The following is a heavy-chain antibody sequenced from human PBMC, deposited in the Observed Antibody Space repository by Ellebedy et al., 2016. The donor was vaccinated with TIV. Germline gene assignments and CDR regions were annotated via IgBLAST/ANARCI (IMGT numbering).Heavy chain of an antibody. Sequence: GGSLRLSCAASGFIFSNYWMTWVRQAPGKGLEWVANIKQDGSEANYIDSVKGRFVISRDNAKRSLYLQMNSLSDDDTATYYCARDQWLGRAYYFDSWGQGTLVTVYS. V-gene: IGHV3-7*01. J-gene: IGHJ4*02. CDR3: ARDQWLGRAYYFDS. CDR1: GFIFSNYW. D-gene: IGHD6-19*01. CDR2: IKQDGSEA.